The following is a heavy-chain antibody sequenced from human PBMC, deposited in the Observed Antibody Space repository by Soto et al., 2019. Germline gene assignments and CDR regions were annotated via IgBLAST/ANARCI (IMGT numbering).Heavy chain of an antibody. CDR2: IYYSGST. CDR1: GGSISSYY. D-gene: IGHD6-19*01. CDR3: ARVGIHSSGLTGNWFDP. Sequence: SETLSLTCTVSGGSISSYYWGWIRQPPGKGLEWIGYIYYSGSTNYNPSLKSRVTISVDTSKNQFSLKLSSVTAADTAVYYCARVGIHSSGLTGNWFDPWGQGTLVTVSS. J-gene: IGHJ5*02. V-gene: IGHV4-59*01.